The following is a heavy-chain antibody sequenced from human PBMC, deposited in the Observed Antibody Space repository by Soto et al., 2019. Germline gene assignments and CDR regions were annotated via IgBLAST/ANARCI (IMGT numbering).Heavy chain of an antibody. D-gene: IGHD3-3*01. CDR1: GFTFGDYA. CDR2: IRSKAYGGTT. J-gene: IGHJ6*02. Sequence: GGSLRLSCTACGFTFGDYAMSWVRQAPGKGLEWVGFIRSKAYGGTTEYAASVKGRCTISRDDSKSIAYLQMNSLKTEDTAVYYCTRGLFWSGYWSLDVWGQGTTVTVSS. CDR3: TRGLFWSGYWSLDV. V-gene: IGHV3-49*04.